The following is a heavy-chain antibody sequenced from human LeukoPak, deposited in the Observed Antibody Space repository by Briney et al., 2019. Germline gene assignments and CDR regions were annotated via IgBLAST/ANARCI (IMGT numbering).Heavy chain of an antibody. V-gene: IGHV1-3*01. Sequence: GASVKVSCKASGYTFTSYAMHWVRQAPGQRLEWMGWINAGNGNTKYSQKFQGRVTITRDTSASTAYMELSSLRSEDTAVYYCASSLPRNYYGSGTFDYWGQGTLVTVSS. CDR2: INAGNGNT. CDR3: ASSLPRNYYGSGTFDY. CDR1: GYTFTSYA. J-gene: IGHJ4*02. D-gene: IGHD3-10*01.